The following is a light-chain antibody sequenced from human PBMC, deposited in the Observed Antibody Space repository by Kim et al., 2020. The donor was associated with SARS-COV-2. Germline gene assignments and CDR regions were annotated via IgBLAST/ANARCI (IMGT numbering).Light chain of an antibody. CDR2: LNSDGSH. J-gene: IGLJ3*02. Sequence: VKLTCTLSSGHSSYAIAWHQQQPEKGPRYLMKLNSDGSHSKGDGIPDRFSGSSSGAERYLTISSLQSEDEADYYCQTWGTGIQPWVFGGGTQLTVL. CDR3: QTWGTGIQPWV. CDR1: SGHSSYA. V-gene: IGLV4-69*01.